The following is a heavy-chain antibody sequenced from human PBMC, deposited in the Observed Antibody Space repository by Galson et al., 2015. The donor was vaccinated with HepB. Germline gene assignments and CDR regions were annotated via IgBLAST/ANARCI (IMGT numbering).Heavy chain of an antibody. CDR3: ARRTHSESTRVFDY. D-gene: IGHD2-2*01. CDR1: GFTFSSYG. Sequence: SLRLSCAASGFTFSSYGMSWVRQAPGKGLEWVSAISGTGGRTYYADSVKGRLTVSRDNSKNTLYLQMNSLRAEDTALYYCARRTHSESTRVFDYWGQGTLVTVSS. CDR2: ISGTGGRT. V-gene: IGHV3-23*01. J-gene: IGHJ4*02.